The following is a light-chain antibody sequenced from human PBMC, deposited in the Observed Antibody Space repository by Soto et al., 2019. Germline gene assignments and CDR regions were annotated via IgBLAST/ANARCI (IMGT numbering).Light chain of an antibody. V-gene: IGLV2-14*01. CDR1: TSDVGRYNY. J-gene: IGLJ3*02. CDR2: DVS. CDR3: NSYTTGTTWV. Sequence: QCALTQPASVSGSPGQSITISCTGTTSDVGRYNYVSWHQQHPGKAPKLLIFDVSNRPSGVSDRFSGSKSGNTASLTISGLQAEDEADYYCNSYTTGTTWVFGGGTKVTVL.